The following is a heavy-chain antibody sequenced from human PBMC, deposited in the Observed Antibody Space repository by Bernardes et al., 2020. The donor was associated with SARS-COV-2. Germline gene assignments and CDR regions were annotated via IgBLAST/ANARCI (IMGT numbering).Heavy chain of an antibody. CDR3: ARNLGGNAGYFFS. CDR1: GFTVSTNY. D-gene: IGHD3-22*01. V-gene: IGHV3-66*01. J-gene: IGHJ5*02. Sequence: GGSLRLSCAASGFTVSTNYMTWVRQAPGKGLEWVSVIYSGGSTYYADSVKGRFTISRDNSKNKLYLQMNSLRAEDTAVYYCARNLGGNAGYFFSWGQGTLVTVSS. CDR2: IYSGGST.